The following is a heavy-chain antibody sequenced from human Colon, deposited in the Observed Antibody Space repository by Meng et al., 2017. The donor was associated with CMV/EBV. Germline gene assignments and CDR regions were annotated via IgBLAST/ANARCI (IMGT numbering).Heavy chain of an antibody. J-gene: IGHJ4*02. V-gene: IGHV4-39*07. Sequence: LHLQGSGPGMFKPSETLSLSCTVAGGFISSSTYYWGWIRQTPGKGLEWIGNIYYSGYTYYNPSLKSRLTISVDTSKNQFSLKLTSVTAADTAVYYCATGYGDYYFDRWGQGTLVTVSS. CDR2: IYYSGYT. CDR1: GGFISSSTYY. D-gene: IGHD4-17*01. CDR3: ATGYGDYYFDR.